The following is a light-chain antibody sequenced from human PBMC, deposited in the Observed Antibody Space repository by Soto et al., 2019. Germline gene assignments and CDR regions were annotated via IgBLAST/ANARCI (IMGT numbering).Light chain of an antibody. V-gene: IGKV3-20*01. Sequence: EIVLTQSPGTLSLSPGERATLSCRASQSISSSYLAWYQQKPGQAPRLLIYGASSRATGIPDRFSGSGSGTDFTLTISRLEPEDFAVYYCQQSGTFGQGTTVDIX. CDR2: GAS. J-gene: IGKJ1*01. CDR1: QSISSSY. CDR3: QQSGT.